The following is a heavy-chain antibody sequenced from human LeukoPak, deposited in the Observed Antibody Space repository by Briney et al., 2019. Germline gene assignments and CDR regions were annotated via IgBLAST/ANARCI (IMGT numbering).Heavy chain of an antibody. CDR1: GYTFTSYA. J-gene: IGHJ4*02. Sequence: ASVKVSCKASGYTFTSYAMHWVRQAPGQRLEWMGWINAGNGNTKYSQKFQGRVTITADESTSTAYMELSSLRSEDTAVYYCAREDQVGATLWGYFDYWGQGTLVTVSS. CDR2: INAGNGNT. V-gene: IGHV1-3*01. D-gene: IGHD1-26*01. CDR3: AREDQVGATLWGYFDY.